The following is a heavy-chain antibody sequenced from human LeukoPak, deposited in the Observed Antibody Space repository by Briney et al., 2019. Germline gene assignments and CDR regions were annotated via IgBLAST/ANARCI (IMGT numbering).Heavy chain of an antibody. D-gene: IGHD5-24*01. CDR1: GFTFSSYW. V-gene: IGHV3-7*01. CDR2: IKQDGSEK. Sequence: GGSLRLSCAASGFTFSSYWMSWVRQAPGKGLEWVANIKQDGSEKYYVDSVKGRFTISRDNAKNSLYLQMNSLRAEDTAVYYCARDRDGYNSEFDYWGQGTLVTVSS. J-gene: IGHJ4*02. CDR3: ARDRDGYNSEFDY.